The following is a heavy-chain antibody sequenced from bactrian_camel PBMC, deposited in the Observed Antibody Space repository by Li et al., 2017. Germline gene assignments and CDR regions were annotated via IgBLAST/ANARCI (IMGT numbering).Heavy chain of an antibody. J-gene: IGHJ4*01. CDR3: AKGRPRLGLVAADLD. V-gene: IGHV3S1*01. D-gene: IGHD7*01. Sequence: VQLVESGGGLVQPGGSLRLSCVASGFTFSASGMTWVRQVPGKELEWVSSISPSGDIYYLNSVRGRFTISRDNAKNTLYLQLDSLRTEDTATYYCAKGRPRLGLVAADLDRGQGTQVTVS. CDR2: ISPSGDI. CDR1: GFTFSASG.